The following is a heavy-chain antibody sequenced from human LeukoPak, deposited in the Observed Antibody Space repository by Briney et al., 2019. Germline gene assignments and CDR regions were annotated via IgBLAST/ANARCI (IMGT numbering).Heavy chain of an antibody. CDR2: ISSSNIV. CDR3: ARGGRTSDY. CDR1: GFTFSDYY. Sequence: GGSLRLSCAASGFTFSDYYMSWIRQAPGKGLEWVSYISSSNIVYYSNSVKGRFTFSRDNSKNSLYLQMNSLRAEDTAVYYCARGGRTSDYWGQGTLVTVSS. D-gene: IGHD1-26*01. V-gene: IGHV3-11*01. J-gene: IGHJ4*02.